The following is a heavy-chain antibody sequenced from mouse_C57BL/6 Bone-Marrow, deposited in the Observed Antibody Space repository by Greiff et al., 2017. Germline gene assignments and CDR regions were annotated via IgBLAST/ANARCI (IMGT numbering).Heavy chain of an antibody. CDR1: GYPFTDHE. D-gene: IGHD1-1*01. J-gene: IGHJ3*01. Sequence: QVQLKESGAELVRPGASVTLSCQASGYPFTDHELDWVKQTPVHGLEWIGAIDPESGCTAYNQKFMRKAILTADKSSSTAYMEPRSLTSEDSAVYYCTSYGSSYCWFAYWGQGTLVTVSA. CDR2: IDPESGCT. CDR3: TSYGSSYCWFAY. V-gene: IGHV1-15*01.